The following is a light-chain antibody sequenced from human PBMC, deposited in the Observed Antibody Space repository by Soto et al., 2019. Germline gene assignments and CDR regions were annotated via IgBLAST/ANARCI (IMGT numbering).Light chain of an antibody. CDR2: DAS. CDR3: QQRSNWPS. V-gene: IGKV3-11*01. Sequence: EIVLTQSPATLSLSPGERATLSCRASQSVSSYLAWYQQKPGQAPRLLIYDASNRATGIPARFSGSGSGTDFTLTISSLEPEDFAVYYCQQRSNWPSFCPGTNVDI. CDR1: QSVSSY. J-gene: IGKJ3*01.